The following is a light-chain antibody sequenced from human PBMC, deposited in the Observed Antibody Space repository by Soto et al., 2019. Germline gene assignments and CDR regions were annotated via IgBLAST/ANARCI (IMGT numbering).Light chain of an antibody. V-gene: IGLV2-8*01. CDR3: SLYAGGKNVI. CDR1: SSDVGSYIF. CDR2: EIT. J-gene: IGLJ2*01. Sequence: QSALTQPPSASGSPGQSVTISCAGTSSDVGSYIFVSWYQHHPGKAPKLLIYEITKRPPGVSDRFSGSKSGNTASLTVSGLQVEDEADYYCSLYAGGKNVIFGGGTKLTVL.